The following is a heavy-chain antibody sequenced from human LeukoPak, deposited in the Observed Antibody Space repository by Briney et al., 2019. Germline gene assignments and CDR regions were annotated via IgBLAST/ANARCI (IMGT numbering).Heavy chain of an antibody. V-gene: IGHV1-18*01. CDR3: ARGSLVGATGPNFDY. J-gene: IGHJ4*02. D-gene: IGHD1-26*01. CDR2: ISAYNGNT. CDR1: GYTFSSYG. Sequence: ASVKVSCKASGYTFSSYGIGWVRQAPGQGLEWMGWISAYNGNTNYAQKLQGRVTMTTDTSTSTAYMELKSLRSDDTAVYYCARGSLVGATGPNFDYWGQGTLVTVSS.